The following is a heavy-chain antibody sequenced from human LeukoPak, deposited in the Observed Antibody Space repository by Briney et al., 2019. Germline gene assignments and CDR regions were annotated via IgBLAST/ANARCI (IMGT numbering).Heavy chain of an antibody. D-gene: IGHD4-23*01. CDR3: ARASSATVVTLVPY. CDR1: GYTFTGYY. V-gene: IGHV1-2*02. J-gene: IGHJ4*02. CDR2: INPNSGGT. Sequence: ASVKVSCKASGYTFTGYYMHWVRQAPGQGLEWMGWINPNSGGTNYAQKFQGRVTMTRDTSISTAYMERSRLRSDDTAVYYCARASSATVVTLVPYWGQGTLVTVSS.